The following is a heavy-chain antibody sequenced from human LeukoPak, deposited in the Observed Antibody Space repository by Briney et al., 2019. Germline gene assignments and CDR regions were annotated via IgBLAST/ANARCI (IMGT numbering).Heavy chain of an antibody. CDR2: TRYDGTPK. CDR3: AREEQQPLKYYFDY. V-gene: IGHV3-30*02. CDR1: GFTFSNYG. J-gene: IGHJ4*02. Sequence: GGSLRLSCAASGFTFSNYGMHWVRQAPGKGLQWVAFTRYDGTPKYYSDSVKGRFTISRDNSKNTLYLQMNSLRAEDTAVYYCAREEQQPLKYYFDYWGQGTLVTVSS. D-gene: IGHD6-13*01.